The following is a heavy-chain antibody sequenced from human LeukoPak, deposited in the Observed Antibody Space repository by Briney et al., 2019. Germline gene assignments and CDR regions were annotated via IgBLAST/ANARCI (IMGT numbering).Heavy chain of an antibody. CDR3: ACGGSYYPCDY. D-gene: IGHD3-10*01. J-gene: IGHJ4*02. CDR1: GFTFSSYE. CDR2: ISSSGSTI. V-gene: IGHV3-48*03. Sequence: GGSLRLSCAASGFTFSSYEMNWVRQAPGKGLEWVSYISSSGSTIYYADSVKGRFTISRDNAKNSLYLQMNSLRAEDTAVYYCACGGSYYPCDYWGQGTLVTVSS.